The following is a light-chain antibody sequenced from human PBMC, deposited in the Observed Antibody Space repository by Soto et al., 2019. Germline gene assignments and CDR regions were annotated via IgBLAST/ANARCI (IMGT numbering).Light chain of an antibody. CDR2: GAS. CDR1: QNIISN. J-gene: IGKJ5*01. CDR3: QQYNNWPIT. V-gene: IGKV3-15*01. Sequence: EIVITQSPAALSVSPGGGATLSCRASQNIISNLAWYQQKPGQAPRLLIYGASTRATGIPARFGGSGSGTEFTLTISSLQSEDFEIYYCQQYNNWPITFGQGTRLEIK.